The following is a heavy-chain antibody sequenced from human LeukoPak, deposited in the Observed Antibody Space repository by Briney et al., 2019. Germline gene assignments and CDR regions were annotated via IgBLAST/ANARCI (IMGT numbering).Heavy chain of an antibody. Sequence: GASVKVSCKASGYTFTSYYMHWVRQAPGQGLEWMGIINPSGGSTSYAQKFQGRVTMIRDTTTSTVYMELSSLRSEDTAVYYCARSSSLWPHFDNWGQGTLVTVSS. CDR2: INPSGGST. V-gene: IGHV1-46*01. CDR3: ARSSSLWPHFDN. D-gene: IGHD5-18*01. CDR1: GYTFTSYY. J-gene: IGHJ5*02.